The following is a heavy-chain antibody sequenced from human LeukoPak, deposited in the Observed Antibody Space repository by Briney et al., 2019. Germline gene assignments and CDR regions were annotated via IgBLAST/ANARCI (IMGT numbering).Heavy chain of an antibody. V-gene: IGHV3-30*02. D-gene: IGHD3-10*01. J-gene: IGHJ1*01. Sequence: GGSLRLSCAASGFIFSSYAMHWVRQAPGKGLEWVAFIRFDGSKKDYVDTGKGRLSISRDNSKNTLYPQMNSLKAEDTAVYYCAKGSNLDERYFQHWGQGTLVTVSS. CDR1: GFIFSSYA. CDR3: AKGSNLDERYFQH. CDR2: IRFDGSKK.